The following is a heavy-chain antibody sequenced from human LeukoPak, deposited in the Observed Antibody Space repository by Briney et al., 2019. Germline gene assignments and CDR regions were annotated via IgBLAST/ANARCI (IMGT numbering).Heavy chain of an antibody. V-gene: IGHV1-2*02. J-gene: IGHJ4*02. CDR2: IHPGSGNT. CDR3: ARDLRPANL. CDR1: GYTFTDHF. D-gene: IGHD1-7*01. Sequence: ASVKVSCMASGYTFTDHFIHWVRQARGQGLEYMGWIHPGSGNTKYAQMFQGRVTLTRDTSVYTTYMELSSLRSDDTAVYYCARDLRPANLWGQGTLVTVSS.